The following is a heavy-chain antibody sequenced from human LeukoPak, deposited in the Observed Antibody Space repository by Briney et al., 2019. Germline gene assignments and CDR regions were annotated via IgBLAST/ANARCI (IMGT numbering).Heavy chain of an antibody. V-gene: IGHV4-59*01. CDR2: IYYSGST. Sequence: PSETLSLTCTVSGGSISSYYWSWIRQPPGKGLDWIGYIYYSGSTNYNPSLKSRVTISVDTSKNQFSLKLSSVTAADTAVYYCARVGTTVTTRSYWYFDLWGRGTQVTVSS. CDR3: ARVGTTVTTRSYWYFDL. D-gene: IGHD4-17*01. CDR1: GGSISSYY. J-gene: IGHJ2*01.